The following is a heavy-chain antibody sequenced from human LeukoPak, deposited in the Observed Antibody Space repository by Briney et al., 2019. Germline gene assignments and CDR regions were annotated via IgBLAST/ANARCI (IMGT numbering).Heavy chain of an antibody. CDR3: ARTRAYGDYVSYYYYGMDV. D-gene: IGHD4-17*01. CDR2: ISYDGSNK. CDR1: GFTFSSYV. Sequence: GGSLRLSCAASGFTFSSYVMYWVRQAPGKGLEWVAVISYDGSNKYYADSAKGRFTISRDNSKNTLYLQMNSLRREETAVYYWARTRAYGDYVSYYYYGMDVWGQGTTVTVSS. J-gene: IGHJ6*02. V-gene: IGHV3-30-3*01.